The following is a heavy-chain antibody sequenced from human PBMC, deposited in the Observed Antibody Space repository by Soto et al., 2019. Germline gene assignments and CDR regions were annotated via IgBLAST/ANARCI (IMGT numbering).Heavy chain of an antibody. CDR1: GGTFSSYT. J-gene: IGHJ4*02. D-gene: IGHD5-12*01. CDR2: IIPILGIA. CDR3: TFSGYDYGERSFDH. V-gene: IGHV1-69*02. Sequence: QVQLVQSGAEVKKPGSSVKVSCKASGGTFSSYTISWVRQAPGQGLEWMGRIIPILGIANYAQKFQGRVTITADKSTSAAYMELSSLRSEGAAVYYCTFSGYDYGERSFDHWGQGTLVTVSS.